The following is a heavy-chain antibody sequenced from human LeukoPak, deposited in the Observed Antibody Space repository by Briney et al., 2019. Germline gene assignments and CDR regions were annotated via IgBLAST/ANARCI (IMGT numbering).Heavy chain of an antibody. CDR2: IGGSGGNI. D-gene: IGHD1-14*01. J-gene: IGHJ4*02. CDR3: AKDRRNDFDY. V-gene: IGHV3-23*01. Sequence: GGSLRLSCVASGFSFSGYGMSWVRQAPGKGLEWVSAIGGSGGNIHYADSVKGRFTISRDNAKNSLYLQMSSLRGEDTALYYCAKDRRNDFDYWGQGTLVTVSS. CDR1: GFSFSGYG.